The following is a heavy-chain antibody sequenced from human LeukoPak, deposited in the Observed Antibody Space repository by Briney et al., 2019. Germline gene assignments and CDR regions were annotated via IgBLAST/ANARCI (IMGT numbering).Heavy chain of an antibody. CDR1: GFTFSSYA. Sequence: GGSLRLSCAASGFTFSSYAMHWVRQAPGKGLEWVAVISYDGSNKYYADSVKGRFTISRDNSKNTLYLQMNSLRAEDTAVYYCAREPSSWYYYYGMDVWGQGTTVTVSS. CDR3: AREPSSWYYYYGMDV. CDR2: ISYDGSNK. V-gene: IGHV3-30*04. J-gene: IGHJ6*02. D-gene: IGHD6-13*01.